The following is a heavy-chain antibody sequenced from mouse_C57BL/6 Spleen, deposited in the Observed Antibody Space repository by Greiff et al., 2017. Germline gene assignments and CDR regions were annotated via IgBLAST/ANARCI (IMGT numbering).Heavy chain of an antibody. CDR1: GFTFSSYA. V-gene: IGHV5-4*01. Sequence: EVHLVESGGGLVKPGGSLTLSCAASGFTFSSYAMSWVRQTPEKRLEWVATISDGCSYTYYPDNVKGRFTISRDNAKNNLYLQMSHLKSEDTAMYYCARDKDFGTTVKGFAYWGQGTLVTVSA. CDR2: ISDGCSYT. J-gene: IGHJ3*01. D-gene: IGHD1-1*01. CDR3: ARDKDFGTTVKGFAY.